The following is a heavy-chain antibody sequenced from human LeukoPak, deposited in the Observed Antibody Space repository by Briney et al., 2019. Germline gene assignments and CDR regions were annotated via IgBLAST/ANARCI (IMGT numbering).Heavy chain of an antibody. CDR2: ISYDGSNK. Sequence: PGGSLRLSCAASGFTFSSYGMHWVRQAPGKGLEWVAVISYDGSNKYYADSVKGRFTISRDNSKNTLYLQMNSLRAEDTAVYYCAKQTHNDYGDYFDYWGQGTLVTVSS. V-gene: IGHV3-30*18. CDR3: AKQTHNDYGDYFDY. D-gene: IGHD4-17*01. J-gene: IGHJ4*02. CDR1: GFTFSSYG.